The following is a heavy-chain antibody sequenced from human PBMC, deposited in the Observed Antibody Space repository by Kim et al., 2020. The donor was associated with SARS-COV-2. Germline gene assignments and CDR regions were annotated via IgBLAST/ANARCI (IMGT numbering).Heavy chain of an antibody. CDR2: IYPGDSDT. CDR3: ARLDYDVLTGYESGWFDN. Sequence: GESLKISCKGSGYSFTSYWIGWVRQMPGKGLEWMGIIYPGDSDTRYSPSFQGQVTISADKSISTAYRQWSSLKASDTAMYYCARLDYDVLTGYESGWFDNWGQGTLVTVSS. D-gene: IGHD3-9*01. J-gene: IGHJ5*02. V-gene: IGHV5-51*01. CDR1: GYSFTSYW.